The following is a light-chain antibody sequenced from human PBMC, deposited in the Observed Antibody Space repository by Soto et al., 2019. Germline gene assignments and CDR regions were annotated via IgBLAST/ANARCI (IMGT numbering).Light chain of an antibody. CDR1: SSDVGGYNY. CDR3: SSYTSSSTLYV. CDR2: DVS. V-gene: IGLV2-14*01. Sequence: HSALTKPASVSGLPGQSSTISRTRTSSDVGGYNYVSWYQQHPGKAPKLMIYDVSNRPSGVSNRFSGSKSGNTASLTISGLQAEDEADYYCSSYTSSSTLYVFGTGTKVTV. J-gene: IGLJ1*01.